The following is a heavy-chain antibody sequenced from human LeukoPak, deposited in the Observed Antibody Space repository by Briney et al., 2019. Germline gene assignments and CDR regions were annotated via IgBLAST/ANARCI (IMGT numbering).Heavy chain of an antibody. D-gene: IGHD6-13*01. Sequence: GRSLRLSCAASGFTFSSYGMHWVRQAPGKGLEWVAVISYDGSNKYYADSVKGRFTISRDNSKNTLYLQMNSLRAEDTAVYYCAKSGYSSTSVDYWGQGTLVTVSS. CDR3: AKSGYSSTSVDY. J-gene: IGHJ4*02. CDR2: ISYDGSNK. CDR1: GFTFSSYG. V-gene: IGHV3-30*18.